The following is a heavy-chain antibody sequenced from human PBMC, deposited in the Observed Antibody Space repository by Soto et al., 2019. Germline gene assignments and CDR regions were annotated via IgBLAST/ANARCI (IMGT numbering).Heavy chain of an antibody. Sequence: EVQLLESGGGLVQPGGSLRLSCAASGFTFSSYAMTWVRQAPGKGLAWVSRISDGGTSTYYADSVKGRFTSRDNSKNTLYLQMNSLRAEDTAVYYCAKGWYAFDYWGQGTLVTVSS. CDR3: AKGWYAFDY. CDR2: ISDGGTST. CDR1: GFTFSSYA. D-gene: IGHD6-19*01. J-gene: IGHJ4*02. V-gene: IGHV3-23*01.